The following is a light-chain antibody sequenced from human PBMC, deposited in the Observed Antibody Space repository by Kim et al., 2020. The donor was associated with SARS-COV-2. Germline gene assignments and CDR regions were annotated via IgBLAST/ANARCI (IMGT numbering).Light chain of an antibody. CDR3: SSYTSSSTLYV. CDR1: LSDGGGYNA. CDR2: DVS. Sequence: SITVSCTETLSDGGGYNAVFWYRIHPGKAPKLMFYDVSNRPSGVSNLFSGSESGNAASLTISWLQAEDEADYYCSSYTSSSTLYVFGTGTKVTAL. V-gene: IGLV2-14*03. J-gene: IGLJ1*01.